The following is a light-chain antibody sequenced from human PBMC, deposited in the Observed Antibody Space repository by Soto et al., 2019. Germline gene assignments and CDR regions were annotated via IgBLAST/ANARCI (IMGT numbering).Light chain of an antibody. J-gene: IGLJ2*01. V-gene: IGLV1-51*01. CDR1: SSNIGNNY. CDR2: DNN. Sequence: QSVLTQPPSVSAAPGQKVTISCSGSSSNIGNNYVSWYQQLPGTAPKLLIYDNNKRPSAIPHRFSGAKSGTSATLVITGLQTGDEADYYCGTWDSSRRAVVFGGGTKLTVL. CDR3: GTWDSSRRAVV.